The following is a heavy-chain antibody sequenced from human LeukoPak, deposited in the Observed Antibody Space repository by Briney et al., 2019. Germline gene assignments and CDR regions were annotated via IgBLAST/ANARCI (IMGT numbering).Heavy chain of an antibody. CDR2: INSDGSTT. J-gene: IGHJ4*02. V-gene: IGHV3-74*01. CDR1: GFTFSSYW. Sequence: GGSLRLSCAASGFTFSSYWMHWVRQAPGKGLVWVARINSDGSTTTYTDSVKGRFTISSDNAKNTLYLQMNSLRAEDTAVYYCAKDGTGWTNDYWGQGTLVTVSS. D-gene: IGHD3/OR15-3a*01. CDR3: AKDGTGWTNDY.